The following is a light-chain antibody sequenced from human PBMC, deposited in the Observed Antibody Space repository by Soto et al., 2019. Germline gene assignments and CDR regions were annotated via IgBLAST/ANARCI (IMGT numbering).Light chain of an antibody. CDR2: GAS. Sequence: DIQMTQSPPSLPASVGDRVTITCRSSQGIDNYLAWYQQKPGKVPKLLIYGASTLQSGVPSRFSGSGSGTDFTLTISSLRPEDFATYYCQKYNRAPRTFGPGTKVDIK. CDR3: QKYNRAPRT. J-gene: IGKJ1*01. V-gene: IGKV1-27*01. CDR1: QGIDNY.